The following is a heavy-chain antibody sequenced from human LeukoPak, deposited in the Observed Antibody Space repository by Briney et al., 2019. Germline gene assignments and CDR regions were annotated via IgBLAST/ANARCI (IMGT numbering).Heavy chain of an antibody. D-gene: IGHD3-3*01. J-gene: IGHJ4*02. CDR1: GYTFTSYG. Sequence: ASVNVSCKASGYTFTSYGIRWVRQAPGQGLEWMGWISAYNGNTNYAQKLQGRVTMTTDTSTSTAYMELRSLRSDDTAVYYCARGPVSTIFGVVISPYFDYWGQGTLVTVSS. CDR2: ISAYNGNT. V-gene: IGHV1-18*01. CDR3: ARGPVSTIFGVVISPYFDY.